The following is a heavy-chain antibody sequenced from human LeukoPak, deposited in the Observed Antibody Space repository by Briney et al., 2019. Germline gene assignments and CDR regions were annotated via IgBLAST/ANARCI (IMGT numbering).Heavy chain of an antibody. CDR1: GYTFTSYD. CDR2: MNPNSGNT. Sequence: ASVKVSCKASGYTFTSYDINWVRQATGQGLEWMGWMNPNSGNTGYAQKFQGRVTMTRNTSISTAYMELSSLRSEDTAVYYCARVHGSGSYYNLGWFDPWGQGTLVTVSS. D-gene: IGHD3-10*01. V-gene: IGHV1-8*01. J-gene: IGHJ5*02. CDR3: ARVHGSGSYYNLGWFDP.